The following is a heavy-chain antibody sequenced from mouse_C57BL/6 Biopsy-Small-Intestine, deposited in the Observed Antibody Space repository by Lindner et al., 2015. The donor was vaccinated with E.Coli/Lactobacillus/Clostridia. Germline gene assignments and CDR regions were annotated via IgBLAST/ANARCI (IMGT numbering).Heavy chain of an antibody. Sequence: VQLQESGAELVRPGASVKLSCTASGFNIKDDYMHWVKQRPEQGLEWIGRIDPANGNTKYVPKFQDKATITADTSSNTAYLQLSSLTSEDTAVYYCARSDYAMDYWGQGTSVTVSS. CDR2: IDPANGNT. CDR3: ARSDYAMDY. V-gene: IGHV14-3*02. CDR1: GFNIKDDY. J-gene: IGHJ4*01.